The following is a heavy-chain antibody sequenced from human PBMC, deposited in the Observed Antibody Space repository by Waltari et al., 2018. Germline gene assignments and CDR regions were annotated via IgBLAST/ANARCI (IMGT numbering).Heavy chain of an antibody. CDR1: GFTFRSYS. CDR3: ARELYDPNAFDI. J-gene: IGHJ3*02. CDR2: ISSSSSTI. D-gene: IGHD3-3*01. V-gene: IGHV3-48*01. Sequence: EVQLVESGGGLVQPGGSLRLSCAASGFTFRSYSMNWVRQAPGKGLEWVSYISSSSSTIYYADSVKGRFTISRDNAKNSLYLQMNSLRAEDTAVYYCARELYDPNAFDIWGQGTMVTVSS.